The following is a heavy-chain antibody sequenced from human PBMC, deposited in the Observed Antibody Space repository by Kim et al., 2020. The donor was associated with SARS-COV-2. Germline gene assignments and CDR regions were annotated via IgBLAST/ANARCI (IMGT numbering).Heavy chain of an antibody. CDR3: ARDKTGGYAGCDY. J-gene: IGHJ4*02. D-gene: IGHD2-8*02. Sequence: SETLSLTCTVSGDSISTANYYWTWIRQSPGKGLEWIGYIRHNGQTYYSPSLSGRVSISMDTSKNEFTLQLFYVTAADTAVYYCARDKTGGYAGCDYWGQGIQVTVSS. V-gene: IGHV4-30-4*01. CDR1: GDSISTANYY. CDR2: IRHNGQT.